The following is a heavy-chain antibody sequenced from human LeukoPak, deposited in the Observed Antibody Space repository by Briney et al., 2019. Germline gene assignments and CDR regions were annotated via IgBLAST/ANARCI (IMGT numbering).Heavy chain of an antibody. D-gene: IGHD4-23*01. Sequence: PGGSLRLSCAASGFTFSSYSMNWVRQAPGKGLEWVSYISSSSSTICYADSVKGRFTISRDNAKNSLYLQMNSLRAEDTAVYYCARDNTAVVISPGAFDIWGQGTMVTVSS. V-gene: IGHV3-48*01. J-gene: IGHJ3*02. CDR2: ISSSSSTI. CDR3: ARDNTAVVISPGAFDI. CDR1: GFTFSSYS.